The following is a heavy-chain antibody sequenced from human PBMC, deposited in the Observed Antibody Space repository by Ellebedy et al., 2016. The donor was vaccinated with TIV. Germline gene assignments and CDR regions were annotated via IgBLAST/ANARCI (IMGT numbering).Heavy chain of an antibody. Sequence: GESLKISCAASGFTVSSNYMSWVRQAPGKGLEWVSVIYSGGSTYYADSVKGRFTISRDNSKNTLSLQMNSLRAEDTAIYYCARGKSGTYIHHAFDYWGQGTLVTVSS. D-gene: IGHD1-14*01. CDR3: ARGKSGTYIHHAFDY. CDR2: IYSGGST. CDR1: GFTVSSNY. V-gene: IGHV3-53*01. J-gene: IGHJ4*02.